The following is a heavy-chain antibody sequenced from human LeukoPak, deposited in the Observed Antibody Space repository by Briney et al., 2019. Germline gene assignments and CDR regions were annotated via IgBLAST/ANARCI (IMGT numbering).Heavy chain of an antibody. CDR2: IYHSGST. CDR3: ARGATVVNDAFDI. Sequence: PSQTLSLTCAVSGGSLSSGGYSGGWVRQPPGKGLEWIGYIYHSGSTYYNPSLKSLVTISVDRSKNQFSLQLSSVTAADTAVYYCARGATVVNDAFDIWGQGTMVTVSS. J-gene: IGHJ3*02. D-gene: IGHD4-17*01. CDR1: GGSLSSGGYS. V-gene: IGHV4-30-2*01.